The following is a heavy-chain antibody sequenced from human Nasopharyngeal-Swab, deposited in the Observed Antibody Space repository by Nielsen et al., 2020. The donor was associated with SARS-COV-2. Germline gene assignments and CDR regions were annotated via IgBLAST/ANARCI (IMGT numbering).Heavy chain of an antibody. CDR1: GGPISSSSYY. V-gene: IGHV4-39*01. CDR3: ARHPTMVRGLRYYWYFDL. J-gene: IGHJ2*01. D-gene: IGHD3-10*01. CDR2: IYYSGST. Sequence: SETLSLTCTVSGGPISSSSYYWGWIRQPPGKGLEWIGSIYYSGSTYYNPSLKRRVTISVDTSKNQVSPKLSSVIAADTAGYYCARHPTMVRGLRYYWYFDLWGRGTLVTVSS.